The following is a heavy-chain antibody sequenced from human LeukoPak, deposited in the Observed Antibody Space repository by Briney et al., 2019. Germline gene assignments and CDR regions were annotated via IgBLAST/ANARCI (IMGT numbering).Heavy chain of an antibody. V-gene: IGHV3-23*01. D-gene: IGHD3-3*01. J-gene: IGHJ4*02. CDR1: GFTFSSYA. CDR3: AKGRYDFWSGYLTD. Sequence: GGSLRLSCAASGFTFSSYAMSWVRQALGKGLEWVSAISGSGGSAYYADSVKGRFTISRDNSKNTLYLQMNSLGAEDTAVYYCAKGRYDFWSGYLTDWGQGTLVTVSS. CDR2: ISGSGGSA.